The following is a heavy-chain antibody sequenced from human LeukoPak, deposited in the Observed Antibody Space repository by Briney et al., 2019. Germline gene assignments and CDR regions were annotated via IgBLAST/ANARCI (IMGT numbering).Heavy chain of an antibody. CDR3: ARGGYCSGGSCYGHNWFDP. CDR2: IYVTGST. V-gene: IGHV4-4*07. D-gene: IGHD2-15*01. J-gene: IGHJ5*02. CDR1: GASISSYY. Sequence: SETLSLTCTVSGASISSYYWSWIRQPAGKALEWIGRIYVTGSTTYNPSLESRVTMSLDTSKNHFSLKLRSVTAADTAVYYCARGGYCSGGSCYGHNWFDPWGQGTLVTVSS.